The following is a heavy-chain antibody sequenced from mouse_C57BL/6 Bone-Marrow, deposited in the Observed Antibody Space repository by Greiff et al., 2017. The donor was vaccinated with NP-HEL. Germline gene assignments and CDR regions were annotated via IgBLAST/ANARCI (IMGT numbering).Heavy chain of an antibody. Sequence: VKLVESGAELAKPGASVKMSCKASGYIFINYWMHWVKQRPGQGLEWIGYIHPTTGYTEYNQKFKDKATLTADKSSSTAYMQLNSLTSEDSAVYYCARSHDDFYWYFDVWGAGTTVTVSS. CDR2: IHPTTGYT. V-gene: IGHV1-7*01. D-gene: IGHD2-3*01. CDR3: ARSHDDFYWYFDV. J-gene: IGHJ1*01. CDR1: GYIFINYW.